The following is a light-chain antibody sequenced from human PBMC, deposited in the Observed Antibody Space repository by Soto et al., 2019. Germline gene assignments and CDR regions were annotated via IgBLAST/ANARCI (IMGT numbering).Light chain of an antibody. V-gene: IGKV1-17*01. CDR2: GAS. Sequence: DIQMTQSPSSLSASVGDRVTITCRASQSISSYLNWYQQKPGKAPKVLLYGASILQTGVPSRFSGSGSGTDFTLTISSLKPEDFETYYCLQHTNFPLTFGQGTRLEIK. J-gene: IGKJ5*01. CDR1: QSISSY. CDR3: LQHTNFPLT.